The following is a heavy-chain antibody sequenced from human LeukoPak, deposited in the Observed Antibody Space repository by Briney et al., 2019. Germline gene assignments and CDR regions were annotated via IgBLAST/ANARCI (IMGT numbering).Heavy chain of an antibody. J-gene: IGHJ4*02. Sequence: GRSRRLSCEGSGFIFNNYAMHWVRQPPGKGLEWVSGISWNSGTIDYADSVRGRFTISRDNAKNSLYLQMDSLRVEDTAFYYCAKDNRRHYTSGPNPDSLHWGQGALVTVSS. V-gene: IGHV3-9*01. CDR2: ISWNSGTI. CDR3: AKDNRRHYTSGPNPDSLH. CDR1: GFIFNNYA. D-gene: IGHD6-19*01.